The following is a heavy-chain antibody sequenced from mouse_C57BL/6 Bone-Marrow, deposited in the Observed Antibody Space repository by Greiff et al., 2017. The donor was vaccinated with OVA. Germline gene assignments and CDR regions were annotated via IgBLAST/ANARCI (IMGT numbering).Heavy chain of an antibody. J-gene: IGHJ2*01. CDR3: ARAPLITTKDYFDY. Sequence: EVKLMESGGGLVKPGGSLKLSCAASGFTFSDYGMHWVRQAPEKGLEWVAYISSGSSTIYYADTVKGRFTISRDNAKNTLLLQMTSLRSEDTAMYYCARAPLITTKDYFDYWGQGTTLTVSS. CDR2: ISSGSSTI. D-gene: IGHD1-1*01. CDR1: GFTFSDYG. V-gene: IGHV5-17*01.